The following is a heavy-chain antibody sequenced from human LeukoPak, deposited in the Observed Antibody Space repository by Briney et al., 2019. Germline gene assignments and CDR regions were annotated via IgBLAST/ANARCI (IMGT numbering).Heavy chain of an antibody. J-gene: IGHJ4*02. CDR2: ISSSSSYI. V-gene: IGHV3-21*01. D-gene: IGHD3-22*01. Sequence: TGGSLRLSCAASGFTFSSYSMNWVRQAPGKGLEWVSSISSSSSYIYYADSVKGRFTISRDNAKNSPYLQMNSLRAQDTAVYYCARDLYDSSGYYYNYWGQGTLVTVSS. CDR1: GFTFSSYS. CDR3: ARDLYDSSGYYYNY.